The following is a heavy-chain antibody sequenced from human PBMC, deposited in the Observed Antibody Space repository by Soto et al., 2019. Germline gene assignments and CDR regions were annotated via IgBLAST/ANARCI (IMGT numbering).Heavy chain of an antibody. CDR1: GYTFTSYD. D-gene: IGHD6-19*01. V-gene: IGHV1-8*01. Sequence: ASVKVSCKASGYTFTSYDINWVRQATGQGLEWMGWMNPNRGNTGYAQKFQGRVTMTRNTSISTAYMELSSLRSEDTAVYYCARGGYSSGWYVSPYYYYGMDVWGQGTTVTVSS. CDR2: MNPNRGNT. CDR3: ARGGYSSGWYVSPYYYYGMDV. J-gene: IGHJ6*02.